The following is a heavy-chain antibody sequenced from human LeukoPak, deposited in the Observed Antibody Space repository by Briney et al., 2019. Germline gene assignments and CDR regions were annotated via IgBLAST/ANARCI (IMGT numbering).Heavy chain of an antibody. CDR2: IIPILGIA. CDR1: GGTFSSYA. V-gene: IGHV1-69*04. J-gene: IGHJ6*03. D-gene: IGHD1-14*01. Sequence: SVKVSCKASGGTFSSYAISWVRQAPGQGLEWMGRIIPILGIANYAQKFQGRVTITADKSTSTVYMELSSLTYEDTAVYYCASDGIEGDYYYMDVWGRGTTVTVSS. CDR3: ASDGIEGDYYYMDV.